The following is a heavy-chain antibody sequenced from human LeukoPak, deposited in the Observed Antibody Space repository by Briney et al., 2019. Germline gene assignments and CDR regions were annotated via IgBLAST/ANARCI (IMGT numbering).Heavy chain of an antibody. J-gene: IGHJ4*02. CDR1: GFTFSTYG. CDR2: IRYDGSNK. V-gene: IGHV3-30*02. Sequence: GGSLRLSCAASGFTFSTYGMHWVRQAPGKGLEWVAFIRYDGSNKYYADSVKGRFTISRDNSKNTLYLQMNNLSVEDTAVYYCERVSMSQYWGQGTLVTVSS. D-gene: IGHD5/OR15-5a*01. CDR3: ERVSMSQY.